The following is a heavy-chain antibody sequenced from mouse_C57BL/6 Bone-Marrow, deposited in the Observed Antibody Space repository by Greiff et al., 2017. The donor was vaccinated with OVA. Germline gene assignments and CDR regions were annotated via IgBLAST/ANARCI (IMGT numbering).Heavy chain of an antibody. D-gene: IGHD1-1*01. CDR1: GFSFNTYA. CDR2: IRSKSNNYAT. V-gene: IGHV10-1*01. Sequence: EVQLVESGGGLVQPKGSLKLSCAASGFSFNTYAMNWVRQAPGKGLELVARIRSKSNNYATYYADSVKDRFTISRDDSESMLYLQMNNLKTEDTAMYYCVRHYYGSSFAYWGQGTLVTVSA. J-gene: IGHJ3*01. CDR3: VRHYYGSSFAY.